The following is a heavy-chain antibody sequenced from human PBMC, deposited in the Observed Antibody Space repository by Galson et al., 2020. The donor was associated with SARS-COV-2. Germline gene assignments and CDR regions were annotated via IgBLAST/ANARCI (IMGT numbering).Heavy chain of an antibody. V-gene: IGHV3-74*01. CDR2: INSDGNIT. CDR3: ARGRHQMYYDDNSEVFGH. J-gene: IGHJ4*02. D-gene: IGHD3-22*01. Sequence: ESLKISCTASGFTFSTFWMHWVRQVPGKGLVWVSRINSDGNITNHADSVKGRLTISRDNAKNKLYLQMSSLRVGYTAVYYCARGRHQMYYDDNSEVFGHWGEGTIVTV. CDR1: GFTFSTFW.